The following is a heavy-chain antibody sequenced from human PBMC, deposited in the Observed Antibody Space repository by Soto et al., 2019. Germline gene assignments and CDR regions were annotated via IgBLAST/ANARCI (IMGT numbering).Heavy chain of an antibody. CDR3: ARQPRTLTGYFGHFDY. V-gene: IGHV4-59*08. CDR1: GDSISSFSNHY. CDR2: ISEGGYT. D-gene: IGHD3-9*01. J-gene: IGHJ4*02. Sequence: PSETLSLTCTVSGDSISSFSNHYCSWIRQPPGRGLEWIGYISEGGYTSYNPSLRSRVFISVDTSNNQVSLNLASVTAADTAVYFCARQPRTLTGYFGHFDYSGQGTLVTVSS.